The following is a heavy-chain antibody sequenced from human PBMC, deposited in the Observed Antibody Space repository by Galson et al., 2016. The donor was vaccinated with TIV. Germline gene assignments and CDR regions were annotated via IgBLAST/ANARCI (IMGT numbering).Heavy chain of an antibody. CDR2: INPDSGNT. Sequence: SVRVSCKASGYTFTGYYMHWVRQAPGQGLEWMGWINPDSGNTYYSQKFQGRVTITRDTSMNTAYMELSNLKSDDTAVYYCARGPAPVTTSHFDIWGQGTMVTVSS. CDR3: ARGPAPVTTSHFDI. J-gene: IGHJ3*02. V-gene: IGHV1-2*02. CDR1: GYTFTGYY. D-gene: IGHD4-17*01.